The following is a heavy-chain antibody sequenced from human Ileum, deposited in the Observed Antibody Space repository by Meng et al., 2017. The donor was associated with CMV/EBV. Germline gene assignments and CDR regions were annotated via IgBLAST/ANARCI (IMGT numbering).Heavy chain of an antibody. CDR3: ARDHRANYYYYGMDV. Sequence: ASVKVTCKASGYTFTSYDMSWVRQAPGQGLEWMGWISVYNGNTNNAQKLQGRFTMTTDTSTSTVYMELRSLRSDDTAVYYCARDHRANYYYYGMDVWGRGTTVTVSS. V-gene: IGHV1-18*01. CDR2: ISVYNGNT. J-gene: IGHJ6*02. CDR1: GYTFTSYD.